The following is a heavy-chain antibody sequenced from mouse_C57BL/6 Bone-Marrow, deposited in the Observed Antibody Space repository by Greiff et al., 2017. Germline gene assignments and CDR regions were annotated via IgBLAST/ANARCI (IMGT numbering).Heavy chain of an antibody. J-gene: IGHJ1*03. V-gene: IGHV3-6*01. D-gene: IGHD1-1*01. CDR2: ISYDGSN. Sequence: EVQLQESGPGLVKPSQSLSLTCSVTGYSITSGYYWNWIRQFPGNKLEWMGYISYDGSNNYNPSLKNRISITRDTSKNQFFLKLNSVTTEDTATYYCARKIYYGSSNWYFDVWGTGTTVTVSS. CDR1: GYSITSGYY. CDR3: ARKIYYGSSNWYFDV.